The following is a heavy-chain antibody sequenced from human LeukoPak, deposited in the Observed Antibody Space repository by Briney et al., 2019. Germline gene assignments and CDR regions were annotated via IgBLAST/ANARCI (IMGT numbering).Heavy chain of an antibody. CDR3: AKYAEQWLVPVSYDY. Sequence: DSVKGRFTISRDNSKNTLYLQMNSLRAEDTAVYYCAKYAEQWLVPVSYDYWGQGTLVTVSS. D-gene: IGHD6-19*01. J-gene: IGHJ4*02. V-gene: IGHV3-23*01.